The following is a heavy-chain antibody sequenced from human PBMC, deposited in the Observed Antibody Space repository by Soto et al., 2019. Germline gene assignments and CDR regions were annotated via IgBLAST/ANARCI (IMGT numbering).Heavy chain of an antibody. CDR2: INHSGGS. CDR1: GGSFSGYY. V-gene: IGHV4-34*01. CDR3: ARGRYYYDSSGPQRNWFDP. J-gene: IGHJ5*02. D-gene: IGHD3-22*01. Sequence: LSLTFAVYGGSFSGYYWSWIRQPPGKGLEWIGEINHSGGSNYNPSLKSRVTISADTSKNQFSLQLSSVTAADTAVYYCARGRYYYDSSGPQRNWFDPWGQGTLVTVSS.